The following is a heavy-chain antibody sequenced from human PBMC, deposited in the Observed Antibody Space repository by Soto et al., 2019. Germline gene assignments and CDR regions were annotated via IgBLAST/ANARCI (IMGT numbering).Heavy chain of an antibody. V-gene: IGHV4-34*01. CDR3: ARGLGYYIWFDP. D-gene: IGHD2-15*01. Sequence: QAQLQQWGAGLLKPSETLSLTCAVYGGSFSGYYWSWIRQPPGKGLEWIGEINHSGSTNYNPSLKSRVTISVDTSKNQFSLKLSSVTAADTAVYYCARGLGYYIWFDPWGQGTLVTVSS. CDR2: INHSGST. CDR1: GGSFSGYY. J-gene: IGHJ5*02.